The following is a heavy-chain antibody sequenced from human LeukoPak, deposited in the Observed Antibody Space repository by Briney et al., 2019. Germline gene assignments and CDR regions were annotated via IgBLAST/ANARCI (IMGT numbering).Heavy chain of an antibody. Sequence: ASVKVSCKASGYTFTDYYMHWVRQAPGQGLEWMGWINPNSGGTNYAQKFQGRVTMTRDTSISTAYMELSRLRSDDTAVYYCARFEMATIRGGADWGQGTLVTVSS. CDR2: INPNSGGT. CDR3: ARFEMATIRGGAD. CDR1: GYTFTDYY. J-gene: IGHJ4*02. D-gene: IGHD5-24*01. V-gene: IGHV1-2*02.